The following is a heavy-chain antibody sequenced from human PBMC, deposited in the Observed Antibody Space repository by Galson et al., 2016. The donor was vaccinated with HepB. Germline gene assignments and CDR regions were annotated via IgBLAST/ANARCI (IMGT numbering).Heavy chain of an antibody. Sequence: SLRLSCAASGFTFSDYYMTWIRQAPGKGLEWVSYISGSGNTIYYADSVKGRFTISRDNGKKSLYLQMNSLRAEDTAVYYCARDPRSQWELRYCYEGMDVWGLGTTVTVSS. J-gene: IGHJ6*02. CDR3: ARDPRSQWELRYCYEGMDV. V-gene: IGHV3-11*01. CDR1: GFTFSDYY. CDR2: ISGSGNTI. D-gene: IGHD1-26*01.